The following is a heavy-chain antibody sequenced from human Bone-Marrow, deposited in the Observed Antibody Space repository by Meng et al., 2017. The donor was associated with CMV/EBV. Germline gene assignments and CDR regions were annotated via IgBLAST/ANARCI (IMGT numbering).Heavy chain of an antibody. CDR1: GFNFSTYG. V-gene: IGHV3-33*06. J-gene: IGHJ4*01. Sequence: GESLKISCEASGFNFSTYGMHWVRQAPGKGLEWVAVIWYDGTHQNYGDSVKGRFTISRDNSKYTLYLHMNSLRVVDTAVYYCAKDRIPMSYYFDSWGHGTLVTVSS. CDR2: IWYDGTHQ. D-gene: IGHD3-10*02. CDR3: AKDRIPMSYYFDS.